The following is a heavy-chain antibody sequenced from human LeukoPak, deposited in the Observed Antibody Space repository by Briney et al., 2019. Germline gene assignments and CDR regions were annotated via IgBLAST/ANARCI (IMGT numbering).Heavy chain of an antibody. CDR1: GYTFTGYY. CDR3: ARAQWPYYYMDV. V-gene: IGHV1-2*06. Sequence: GASVKVSCKASGYTFTGYYMHWVRQAPGQGLEWMGRINPNSGGTNYAQKFQGRVTMTTDTSISTAYMELSRLRSDDTAVYYCARAQWPYYYMDVWGKGTTVTVSS. J-gene: IGHJ6*03. CDR2: INPNSGGT. D-gene: IGHD2-8*01.